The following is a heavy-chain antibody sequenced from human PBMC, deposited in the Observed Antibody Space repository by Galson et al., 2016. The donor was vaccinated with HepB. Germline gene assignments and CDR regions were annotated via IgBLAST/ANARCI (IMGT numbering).Heavy chain of an antibody. CDR2: IDWDEDK. CDR3: ARMKNYYYGMDV. CDR1: GFSLGTSGMC. V-gene: IGHV2-70*01. Sequence: PALVKPTQTLTLTCTFSGFSLGTSGMCVSWIRQPPGKALEWLALIDWDEDKYYSTSLKTRLTISKDTSKNQVVLTMTNMDPVDTATYYCARMKNYYYGMDVWGQGTTVTVSS. J-gene: IGHJ6*02.